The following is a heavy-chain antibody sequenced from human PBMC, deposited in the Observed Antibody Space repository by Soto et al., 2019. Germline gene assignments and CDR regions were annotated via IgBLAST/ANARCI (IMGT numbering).Heavy chain of an antibody. V-gene: IGHV3-48*02. CDR3: ARDLYYYDSSGYYYPFDY. J-gene: IGHJ4*02. CDR1: VFTFSSYS. Sequence: GWSLRLSCAASVFTFSSYSMNWVRQAPGKGLEWVSYISSSSSTIYYADSVKGRFTISRDNAKNSLCLQMNSLRDEDTAVYYCARDLYYYDSSGYYYPFDYWGQGTLVTVSS. D-gene: IGHD3-22*01. CDR2: ISSSSSTI.